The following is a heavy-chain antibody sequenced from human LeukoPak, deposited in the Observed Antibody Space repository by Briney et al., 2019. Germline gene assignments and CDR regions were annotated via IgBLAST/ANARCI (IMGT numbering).Heavy chain of an antibody. V-gene: IGHV3-7*01. CDR3: ARIGYSSSSFDY. CDR1: GFTFSNYC. Sequence: GGSLRLSCAASGFTFSNYCMSWVRQAPGRGLEWVANIKQDGSVKYYVDSVKGRFTISRDNAKNSLYLQMNSLRAEDTAFYYCARIGYSSSSFDYWGQGTLVTVSS. D-gene: IGHD6-6*01. CDR2: IKQDGSVK. J-gene: IGHJ4*02.